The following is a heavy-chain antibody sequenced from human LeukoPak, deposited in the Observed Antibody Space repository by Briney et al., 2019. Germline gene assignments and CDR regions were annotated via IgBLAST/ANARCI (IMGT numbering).Heavy chain of an antibody. CDR2: INHSGTT. CDR3: ARVIGSYGQGYFDY. CDR1: GGSFSGYY. V-gene: IGHV4-34*01. Sequence: SETLSLTCAVHGGSFSGYYWTWIRQPPGKGLEWIGEINHSGTTNYNPSLKSRVSISVDTSKNQFSLKLSSVTAADTAVYYCARVIGSYGQGYFDYWGQGTLVTVSS. J-gene: IGHJ4*02. D-gene: IGHD5-18*01.